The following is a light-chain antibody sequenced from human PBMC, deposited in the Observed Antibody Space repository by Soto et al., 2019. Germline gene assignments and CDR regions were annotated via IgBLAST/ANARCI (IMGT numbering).Light chain of an antibody. Sequence: DIQMTQSPSSLSASVGDRVTITCRASQSISSWLAWYQQKPGKAPKLLIYDASSLESGVPSRFSGSGSGTEFTLTISSLQPDDFATYYCQQYKGAFGQGTKVDNK. CDR2: DAS. J-gene: IGKJ1*01. V-gene: IGKV1-5*01. CDR1: QSISSW. CDR3: QQYKGA.